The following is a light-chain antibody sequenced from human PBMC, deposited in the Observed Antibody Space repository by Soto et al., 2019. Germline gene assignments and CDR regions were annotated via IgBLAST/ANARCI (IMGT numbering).Light chain of an antibody. CDR1: QSISSY. J-gene: IGKJ1*01. CDR3: QVSYCTPWT. V-gene: IGKV1-39*01. CDR2: AAS. Sequence: DIQMTQPPTSLSASVGDIVTITCLASQSISSYLNWYQQKPGKAPKLLIYAASSLQSGVPSRFSGSGSGTDFTLTICSLQPEDFATYYCQVSYCTPWTFGQGGKVDI.